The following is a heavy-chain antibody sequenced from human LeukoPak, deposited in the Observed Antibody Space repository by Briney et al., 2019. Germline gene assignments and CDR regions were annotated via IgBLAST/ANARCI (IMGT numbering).Heavy chain of an antibody. V-gene: IGHV4-39*01. Sequence: PSETLSLTRTVSGGSISSSSYYWGWVRQPPGKGLEWIGSIYYSGSTYYNPSLKSRVTISVDTSKNQFSLKLSSVTAADTAVYYCARHVEDTAMAFSDYWGQGTLVTVSS. CDR2: IYYSGST. CDR3: ARHVEDTAMAFSDY. D-gene: IGHD5-18*01. CDR1: GGSISSSSYY. J-gene: IGHJ4*02.